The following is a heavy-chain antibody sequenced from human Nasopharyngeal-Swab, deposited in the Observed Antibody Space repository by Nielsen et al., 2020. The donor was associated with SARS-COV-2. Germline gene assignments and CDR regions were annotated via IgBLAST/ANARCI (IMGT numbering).Heavy chain of an antibody. Sequence: SLKISCAASGFTFDNYAMHWVRQAPGKGPEWVSGISWNSGSIGYADSVKGRFTISRDNAKNSLYLQMNSLRAEDTALYYCAKFVEGGSYGYYFDYWGQGTLVTVSS. J-gene: IGHJ4*02. CDR1: GFTFDNYA. V-gene: IGHV3-9*01. CDR3: AKFVEGGSYGYYFDY. D-gene: IGHD1-26*01. CDR2: ISWNSGSI.